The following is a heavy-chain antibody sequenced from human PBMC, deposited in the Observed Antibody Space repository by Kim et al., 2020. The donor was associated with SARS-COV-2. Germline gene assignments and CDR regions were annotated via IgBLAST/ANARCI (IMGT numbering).Heavy chain of an antibody. D-gene: IGHD3-22*01. V-gene: IGHV3-23*01. J-gene: IGHJ1*01. CDR1: GFTFSSYA. CDR3: AKSRTLSGYYLLKLAEYFQH. Sequence: GGSLRLSCAASGFTFSSYAMSWVRQAPGKGLEWVSAISGSGGSTYYADSVKGRFTISRDNSKNTLYLQMNSLRAEDTAVYYCAKSRTLSGYYLLKLAEYFQHWGQGTLVTVSS. CDR2: ISGSGGST.